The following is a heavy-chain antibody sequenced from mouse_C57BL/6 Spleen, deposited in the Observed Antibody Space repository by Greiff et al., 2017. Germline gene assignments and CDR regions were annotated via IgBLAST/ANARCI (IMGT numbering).Heavy chain of an antibody. CDR3: ARNVDGYSGYYFDY. D-gene: IGHD2-3*01. J-gene: IGHJ2*01. V-gene: IGHV2-2*01. CDR2: IWGGGST. CDR1: GFSLTSYG. Sequence: VQLQQSGPGLVQPSQSLSITCTVSGFSLTSYGVHWVRQSPGKGLEWLGVIWGGGSTDYNAAFISRLSINKDNSKRQVFFKMNNLQADDTAIYYCARNVDGYSGYYFDYWGQGTTLTVSA.